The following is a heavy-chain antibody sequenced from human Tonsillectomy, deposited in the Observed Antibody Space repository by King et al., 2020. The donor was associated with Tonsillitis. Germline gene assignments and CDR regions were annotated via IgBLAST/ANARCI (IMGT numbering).Heavy chain of an antibody. CDR2: IYYSGST. CDR3: ARRRRGWERWYFDL. V-gene: IGHV4-59*08. CDR1: GGSISSYY. J-gene: IGHJ2*01. Sequence: QLQESGPGLVKPSETLSLTCTVSGGSISSYYWSWIRQPPGKGLEWIGYIYYSGSTNYNPSLKSRVTISVDTSKNQFSLKLSSVTAADTAVYYCARRRRGWERWYFDLWGRGTLVTVSS. D-gene: IGHD1-1*01.